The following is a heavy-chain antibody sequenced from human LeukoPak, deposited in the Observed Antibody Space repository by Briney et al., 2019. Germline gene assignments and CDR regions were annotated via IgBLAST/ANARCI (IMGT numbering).Heavy chain of an antibody. CDR3: ASSGSYRFDY. CDR1: GFTFSSYS. J-gene: IGHJ4*02. Sequence: GGSLRLSCAASGFTFSSYSMNWVRQAPGKGLEWVSHITASGTAMFYADSVKGRFTISRDNAKNSLYLQMNSLRDEDTAVYYCASSGSYRFDYWGQGSLVTVSS. D-gene: IGHD1-26*01. V-gene: IGHV3-48*02. CDR2: ITASGTAM.